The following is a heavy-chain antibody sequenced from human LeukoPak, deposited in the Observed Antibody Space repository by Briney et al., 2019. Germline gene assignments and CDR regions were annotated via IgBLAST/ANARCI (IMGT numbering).Heavy chain of an antibody. CDR3: ARAPSYDQGLDY. CDR2: TYYRSKWFY. D-gene: IGHD3-3*01. J-gene: IGHJ4*02. Sequence: SQTLSLTCAISGDSVSSNTAAWYWIRQSPSRGLEWLGRTYYRSKWFYEYAVSVRSRITINVDTSKNQFSLQLSSVTPEDTAVYYCARAPSYDQGLDYWGQGTLVTVSS. V-gene: IGHV6-1*01. CDR1: GDSVSSNTAA.